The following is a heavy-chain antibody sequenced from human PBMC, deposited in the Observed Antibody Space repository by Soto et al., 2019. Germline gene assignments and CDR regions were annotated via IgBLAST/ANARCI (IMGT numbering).Heavy chain of an antibody. CDR3: ARDTARAMVRIYYGMDV. V-gene: IGHV3-33*01. CDR2: IWYDGSNK. J-gene: IGHJ6*02. D-gene: IGHD3-10*01. Sequence: QVQLVESGGGVVQPGRSLRLSCAASGFTFSSYGMHWVRQAPGKGLEWVAVIWYDGSNKYYADSVKGRFTISRDNSKNTLYVQMNSLRAEDTAVYYCARDTARAMVRIYYGMDVWGQGTTVTVSS. CDR1: GFTFSSYG.